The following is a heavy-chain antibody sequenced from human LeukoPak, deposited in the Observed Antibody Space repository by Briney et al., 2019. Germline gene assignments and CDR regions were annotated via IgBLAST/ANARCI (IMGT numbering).Heavy chain of an antibody. CDR2: IYTSGST. CDR1: GGSISSGSYY. V-gene: IGHV4-61*02. D-gene: IGHD3-22*01. J-gene: IGHJ4*02. Sequence: PSQTLSLTCTVSGGSISSGSYYWSWIRQPAGKGLEWIGRIYTSGSTNYNPSLKSRVTISVDTSKNQFSLKLGSVTAADTAVYYCAGDSSGYQANFDYWGQGTLVTVSS. CDR3: AGDSSGYQANFDY.